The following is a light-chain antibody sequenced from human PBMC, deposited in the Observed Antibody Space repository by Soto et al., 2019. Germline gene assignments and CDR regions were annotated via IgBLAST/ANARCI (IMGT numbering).Light chain of an antibody. J-gene: IGKJ1*01. V-gene: IGKV3-20*01. Sequence: EIVLTQSPGTLSLSPGEIATLSCRASQSVSSSFLAWYQQKPGQPPRLLIYGASSRATGIPDRFSGSGSGTDFTLTISRLEPEDLAVYYCQQSGSSPTFGQGTKVEIK. CDR3: QQSGSSPT. CDR1: QSVSSSF. CDR2: GAS.